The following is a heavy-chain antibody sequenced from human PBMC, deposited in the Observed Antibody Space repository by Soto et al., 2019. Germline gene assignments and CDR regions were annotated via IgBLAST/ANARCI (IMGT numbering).Heavy chain of an antibody. Sequence: GGSLRLSCAASGFTFSSYAMHWVRQAPGKGLEWVAVISYDGSNKYYADSVKGRFTISRDNSKNTLYLQMNSLRAEDTAVYYCARDDGIAASDYWGQGTLVTVSS. CDR3: ARDDGIAASDY. V-gene: IGHV3-30-3*01. CDR2: ISYDGSNK. D-gene: IGHD6-13*01. CDR1: GFTFSSYA. J-gene: IGHJ4*02.